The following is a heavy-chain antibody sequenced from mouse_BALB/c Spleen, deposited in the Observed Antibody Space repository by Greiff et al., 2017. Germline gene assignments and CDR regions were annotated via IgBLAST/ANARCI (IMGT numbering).Heavy chain of an antibody. CDR3: ARFLYGYYAMDY. J-gene: IGHJ4*01. Sequence: EVKLEESGGGLVKPGGSLKLSCAASGFTFSSYAMSWVRQTPEKRLEWVASISSGGSTYYPDSVKGRFTISRDNARNILYLQMSSLRSEDTAMYYCARFLYGYYAMDYWGQGTSVTVSS. D-gene: IGHD1-2*01. CDR2: ISSGGST. CDR1: GFTFSSYA. V-gene: IGHV5-6-5*01.